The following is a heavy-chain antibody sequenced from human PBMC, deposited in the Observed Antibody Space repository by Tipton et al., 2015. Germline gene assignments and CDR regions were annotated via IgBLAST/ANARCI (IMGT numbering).Heavy chain of an antibody. Sequence: PGLVKPSETLSLTCTVSGGSISSINWWTWVRQAPHKGLEWIGQIYHSAHTRYNPSLQSRVTMSVDTSKNQFSLKLYSVTTADPAVYYCARGPVSLAAPDAFDVWGQGTMVTVSS. CDR1: GGSISSINW. CDR3: ARGPVSLAAPDAFDV. J-gene: IGHJ3*01. V-gene: IGHV4-4*02. CDR2: IYHSAHT. D-gene: IGHD2-15*01.